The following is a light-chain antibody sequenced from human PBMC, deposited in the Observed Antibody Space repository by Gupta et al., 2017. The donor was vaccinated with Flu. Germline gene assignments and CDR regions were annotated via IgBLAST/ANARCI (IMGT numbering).Light chain of an antibody. CDR2: LGS. V-gene: IGKV2-28*01. CDR1: QSLLHSNGYNY. J-gene: IGKJ4*01. CDR3: MQALQTCT. Sequence: DIVMTQSPLFLPVTPGEPASISCRSSQSLLHSNGYNYLDWYLQKPGQSPQLLIYLGSNRASGVPDRFSGSGSGTDFTLKISRVEAEDVGVYYCMQALQTCTFGGGTKVEIK.